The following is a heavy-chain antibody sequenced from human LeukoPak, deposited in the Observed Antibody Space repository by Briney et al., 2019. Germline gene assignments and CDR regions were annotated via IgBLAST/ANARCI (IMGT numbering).Heavy chain of an antibody. J-gene: IGHJ4*02. CDR3: ARLSGSYHDF. Sequence: SETLSLTCTVSGGSISSSSYYWGWIRQPPGKGLEWIGSIYYSGSTYYNPSLKSRVTISVDTSKNQLSLKLTSVTAADTAVYYCARLSGSYHDFWGQGILVTVSS. D-gene: IGHD1-26*01. V-gene: IGHV4-39*01. CDR1: GGSISSSSYY. CDR2: IYYSGST.